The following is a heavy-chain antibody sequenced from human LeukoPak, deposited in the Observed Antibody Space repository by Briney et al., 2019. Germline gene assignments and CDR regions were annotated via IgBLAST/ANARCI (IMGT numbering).Heavy chain of an antibody. V-gene: IGHV4-34*01. D-gene: IGHD5-18*01. J-gene: IGHJ5*02. CDR2: INHSGST. CDR3: ARAKASGYSYGYEGWFDP. Sequence: SETLSLTCAVYGGTFSGYYWSWIRQPPGKGLEWIGEINHSGSTNYNPSLKSRVTISVDTSKNQFSLKLSSVTAADTAVYYCARAKASGYSYGYEGWFDPWGQGTLVTVSS. CDR1: GGTFSGYY.